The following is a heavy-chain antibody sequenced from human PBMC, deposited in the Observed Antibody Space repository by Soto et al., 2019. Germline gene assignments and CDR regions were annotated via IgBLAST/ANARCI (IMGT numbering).Heavy chain of an antibody. V-gene: IGHV4-59*12. J-gene: IGHJ4*02. CDR1: GGSISSY. CDR2: IFYSGST. CDR3: AREYWYKIGGTVVDY. Sequence: SETLSLTCTVSGGSISSYWSWIRQPPGKGLEWIGWIFYSGSTHYNPPLKSRVTISIDTSKNQFSLXXXXXXPEDTAVYYCAREYWYKIGGTVVDYWGQGTLVTVSS. D-gene: IGHD2-8*02.